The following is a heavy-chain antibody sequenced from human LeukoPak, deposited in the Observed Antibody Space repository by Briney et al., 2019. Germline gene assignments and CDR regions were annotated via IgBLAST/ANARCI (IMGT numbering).Heavy chain of an antibody. D-gene: IGHD6-13*01. J-gene: IGHJ4*01. CDR1: GFSFSSYS. V-gene: IGHV3-48*04. Sequence: GGSLRLSCAASGFSFSSYSMNWVRQTPGKGLEWVSYISSSSSTICYADSVKGRFTISRDNAKNSLYLQMNSLRAEDTAVYYCARHPAGTLVPFDYWXXXTLVTVSS. CDR2: ISSSSSTI. CDR3: ARHPAGTLVPFDY.